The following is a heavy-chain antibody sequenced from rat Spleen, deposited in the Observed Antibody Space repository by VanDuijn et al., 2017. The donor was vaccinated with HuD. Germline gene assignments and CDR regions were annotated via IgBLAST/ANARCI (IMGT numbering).Heavy chain of an antibody. CDR2: ISDDGSGT. CDR3: ASRDY. V-gene: IGHV5-29*01. J-gene: IGHJ2*01. CDR1: GLNFSNYD. Sequence: EVQLVESGGGLVQPGRPLKISCADSGLNFSNYDMAWVRQAPTKGLEWVATISDDGSGTYYRDSVKGRFTISRDNAKSTLYLQMDSLRSEDTATYYCASRDYWGQGVMVTVSS.